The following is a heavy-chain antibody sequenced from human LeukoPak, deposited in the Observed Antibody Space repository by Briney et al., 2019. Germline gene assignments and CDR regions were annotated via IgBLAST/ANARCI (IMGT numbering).Heavy chain of an antibody. CDR3: AKDTVVDTVMAMDY. CDR1: GITFDDNN. J-gene: IGHJ4*02. V-gene: IGHV3-43*02. CDR2: ISGDAGST. Sequence: GGSLRLSCVASGITFDDNNMHWVRQAPGKGLEWVSLISGDAGSTYYGDSVKGRFTISRDNSKNSLYLQMYSLRTEDTALYYCAKDTVVDTVMAMDYWGQGTLVTVSS. D-gene: IGHD5-18*01.